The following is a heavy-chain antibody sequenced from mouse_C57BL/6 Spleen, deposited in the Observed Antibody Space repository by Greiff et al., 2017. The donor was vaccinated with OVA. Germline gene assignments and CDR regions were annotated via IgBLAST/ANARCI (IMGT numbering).Heavy chain of an antibody. CDR3: ARSWDGAY. D-gene: IGHD4-1*01. Sequence: QVQLQQPGAELVKPGASVKLSCKASGYTFTSYWMQWVKQRPGQGLEWIGEIDPSDSYTNYNQKFKGKATLTVDTSSSTAYMQLSSLTSEDSAVYYCARSWDGAYWGQGTLVTVSA. CDR2: IDPSDSYT. V-gene: IGHV1-50*01. CDR1: GYTFTSYW. J-gene: IGHJ3*01.